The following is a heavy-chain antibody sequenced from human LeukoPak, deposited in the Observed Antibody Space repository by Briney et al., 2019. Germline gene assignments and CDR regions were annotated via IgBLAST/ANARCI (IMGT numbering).Heavy chain of an antibody. V-gene: IGHV5-51*01. CDR2: IYPADSDT. D-gene: IGHD2-2*01. CDR1: GYSFTNYW. CDR3: ARWVVPADMGGTDEAFDY. Sequence: GESLKISCKGSGYSFTNYWIGWVRQMPGKGLEWMGIIYPADSDTRYSPSFQGQVTISADKSIRTAYLQWSSLKASDTAMYYCARWVVPADMGGTDEAFDYWGQGTLVTVSS. J-gene: IGHJ4*02.